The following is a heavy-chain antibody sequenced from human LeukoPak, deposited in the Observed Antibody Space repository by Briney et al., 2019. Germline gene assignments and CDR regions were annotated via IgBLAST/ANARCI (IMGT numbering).Heavy chain of an antibody. V-gene: IGHV3-48*03. J-gene: IGHJ4*02. CDR1: GFTFSSYE. CDR2: ISGSGGTI. CDR3: ARDSDSSGYPSLDY. Sequence: GGSLRLSCAVSGFTFSSYEMNWIRQAPGKRLEWVSYISGSGGTIFYADSVKGRFTISRDNAKNSLYLQMNSLRAEDTAVYYCARDSDSSGYPSLDYWGQGTLVTVSS. D-gene: IGHD3-22*01.